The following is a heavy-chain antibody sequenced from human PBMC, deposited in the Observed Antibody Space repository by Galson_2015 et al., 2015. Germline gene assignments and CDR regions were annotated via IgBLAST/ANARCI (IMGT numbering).Heavy chain of an antibody. CDR3: ARYSGRYYFDY. D-gene: IGHD5-12*01. V-gene: IGHV4-38-2*02. CDR2: IYHSGTT. CDR1: GYSIRSGYN. Sequence: SETLSLTCTVSGYSIRSGYNWGWIRQPPGKGLEWIGRIYHSGTTYYNPSLKSRVTISVDTSKNQFSLKLNSVTAADTAVYYCARYSGRYYFDYWGQGTLVTVSS. J-gene: IGHJ4*02.